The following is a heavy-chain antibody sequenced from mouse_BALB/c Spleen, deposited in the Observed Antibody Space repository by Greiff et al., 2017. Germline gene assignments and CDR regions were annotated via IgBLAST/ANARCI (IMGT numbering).Heavy chain of an antibody. D-gene: IGHD1-1*01. CDR2: ISSGGST. CDR3: ARSDYYGSRYAMDY. CDR1: GFTFSSYA. V-gene: IGHV5-6-5*01. Sequence: EVKLVESGGGLVKPGGSLKLSCAASGFTFSSYAMSWVRQTPEKRLEWVASISSGGSTYYPDSVKGRFTISRDNARNILYLQMSSLRSEDTAMYYCARSDYYGSRYAMDYWGQGTSVTVSS. J-gene: IGHJ4*01.